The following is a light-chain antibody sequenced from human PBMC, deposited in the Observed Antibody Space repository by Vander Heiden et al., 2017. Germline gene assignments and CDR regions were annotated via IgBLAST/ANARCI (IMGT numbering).Light chain of an antibody. CDR1: QNIDSN. Sequence: EIVMTQSPATLSVSPGERATLSCRASQNIDSNLAWYQQKPGQAPRLLIYAASTRATDVPARFSGSGSGTDFTLTINNLQSEDFVVYYCQQYQDWPFTFGQGTKPEI. CDR2: AAS. J-gene: IGKJ2*01. CDR3: QQYQDWPFT. V-gene: IGKV3-15*01.